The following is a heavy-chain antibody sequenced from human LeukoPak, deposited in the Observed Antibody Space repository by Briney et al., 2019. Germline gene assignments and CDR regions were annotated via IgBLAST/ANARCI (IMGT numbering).Heavy chain of an antibody. CDR3: ASSVLGSGSYYCDY. D-gene: IGHD3-10*01. J-gene: IGHJ4*02. CDR2: IKQDGGEK. V-gene: IGHV3-7*02. Sequence: GGSLRLSCKVSGFTFSNYWMTWVRQAPGKGLEWVATIKQDGGEKYYVDSVKGRFTISRDNAKNSLYLQVNSLRAEDTAVYYCASSVLGSGSYYCDYWGQGTLVTVSS. CDR1: GFTFSNYW.